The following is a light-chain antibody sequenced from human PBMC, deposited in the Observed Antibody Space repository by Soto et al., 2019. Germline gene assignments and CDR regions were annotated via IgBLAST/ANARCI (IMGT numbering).Light chain of an antibody. Sequence: DVVLTQSPFYLPVTLGQPASISCRSTQSLVYSDGDTYLNWFQQRPGQSPRRLIYKVSDRDSGVPDRFSGSESGTDFTLRISRVEAEDLGVYYCMQGTHWPYTFGQGTKLEI. CDR1: QSLVYSDGDTY. V-gene: IGKV2-30*01. CDR2: KVS. CDR3: MQGTHWPYT. J-gene: IGKJ2*01.